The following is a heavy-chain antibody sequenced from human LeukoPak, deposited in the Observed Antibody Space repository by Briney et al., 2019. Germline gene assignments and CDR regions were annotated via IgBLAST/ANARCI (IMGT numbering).Heavy chain of an antibody. CDR2: ISNDGSNK. CDR1: GFTFSSYA. CDR3: AKNPTTHNYVTGGGGGFDP. V-gene: IGHV3-30-3*02. D-gene: IGHD4-11*01. J-gene: IGHJ5*02. Sequence: GSLKLSCAASGFTFSSYALHWVRQSPGKGLEWVAVISNDGSNKYYADSVKGRFTISRDNPKNTLYLQMNSLRPEDSAVYYCAKNPTTHNYVTGGGGGFDPWGQGTLVTVSS.